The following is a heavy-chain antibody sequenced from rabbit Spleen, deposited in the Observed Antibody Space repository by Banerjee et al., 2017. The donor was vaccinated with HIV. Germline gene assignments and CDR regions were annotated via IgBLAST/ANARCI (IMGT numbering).Heavy chain of an antibody. D-gene: IGHD7-1*01. CDR1: GFDLSYYG. V-gene: IGHV1S7*01. Sequence: QLVESGGGLVQPGGSLKLSCKASGFDLSYYGVSWVRQAPGKGLEWIGYIDPIFSSTHYATWVNGRFTISSHNAQNTLYLQLNSLTAADTATYFCARDIGTSFSTYGMDLWGPGTLVTVS. CDR2: IDPIFSST. J-gene: IGHJ6*01. CDR3: ARDIGTSFSTYGMDL.